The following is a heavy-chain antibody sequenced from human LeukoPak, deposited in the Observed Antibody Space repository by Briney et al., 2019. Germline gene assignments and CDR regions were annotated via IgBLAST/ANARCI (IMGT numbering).Heavy chain of an antibody. CDR1: GFNFNNFA. J-gene: IGHJ4*02. D-gene: IGHD5-24*01. V-gene: IGHV3-66*01. CDR2: IYSGGST. CDR3: ARGSTRWLQFFDY. Sequence: GGSLRLSCVASGFNFNNFAMHWVRQAPGKGLGWVSVIYSGGSTYYADSVKGRFTISRDNSKNTLYLQMNSLRAEDTAAYYCARGSTRWLQFFDYWGQGTLVTVSS.